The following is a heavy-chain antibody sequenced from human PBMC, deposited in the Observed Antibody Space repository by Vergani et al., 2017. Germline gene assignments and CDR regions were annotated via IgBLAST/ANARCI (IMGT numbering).Heavy chain of an antibody. CDR1: GGSISSGGYY. J-gene: IGHJ4*02. Sequence: QVQLQESGPGLVKPSQTLSLTCTVSGGSISSGGYYWSWIRQHPGKGLEWIGYIYYSGSTYYNPSLKSRVTISVDTSKNQFSLKLSSLTAADTAVYYCARNGNYYGSGSQGLVDYWGQGTLVTVSS. D-gene: IGHD3-10*01. CDR3: ARNGNYYGSGSQGLVDY. V-gene: IGHV4-31*03. CDR2: IYYSGST.